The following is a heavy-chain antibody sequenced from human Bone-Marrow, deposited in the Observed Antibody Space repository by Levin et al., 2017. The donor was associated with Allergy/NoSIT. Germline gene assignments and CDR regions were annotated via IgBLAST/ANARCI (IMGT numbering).Heavy chain of an antibody. Sequence: GESLKISCAASGFTFSTYTMHWMRHAPGKGLEWISYIETTSGKIHYADSVKGRFTISRDNAKNSLYLQMDNLRDEDTALYYCARPAYCTGECHQHWWWAHWGQGILVTVSS. CDR3: ARPAYCTGECHQHWWWAH. V-gene: IGHV3-48*02. CDR2: IETTSGKI. CDR1: GFTFSTYT. D-gene: IGHD2-8*02. J-gene: IGHJ4*02.